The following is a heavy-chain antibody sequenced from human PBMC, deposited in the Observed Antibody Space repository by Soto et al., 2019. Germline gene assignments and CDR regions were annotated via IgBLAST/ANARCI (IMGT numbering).Heavy chain of an antibody. CDR3: ARNGVYSLGS. V-gene: IGHV4-4*02. CDR2: VHRSGST. CDR1: GASISSDNW. J-gene: IGHJ5*02. D-gene: IGHD4-17*01. Sequence: QVQLQESGPGLVKPSGTLSLTCAVSGASISSDNWWNWVRQPPGQGLEWIGEVHRSGSTNYDPSLKSRVIISIDMSKNQCSLTLTSVTAADTAMYYCARNGVYSLGSWGQGTLVTVSS.